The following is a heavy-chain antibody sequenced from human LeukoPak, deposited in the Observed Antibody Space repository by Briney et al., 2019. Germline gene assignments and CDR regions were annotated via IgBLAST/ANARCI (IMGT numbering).Heavy chain of an antibody. D-gene: IGHD2-21*02. V-gene: IGHV3-74*01. CDR2: INTDGSST. Sequence: GGSLRLSCAASGFTFSSYWMHWVRQAPGKGLVWVSRINTDGSSTSCADSVKGRFTISRDNAKNTLYLQMNSLRAEDTAVYYCARDSGPRYCGGDWGGPGWGQGTLVTVSS. CDR3: ARDSGPRYCGGDWGGPG. CDR1: GFTFSSYW. J-gene: IGHJ4*02.